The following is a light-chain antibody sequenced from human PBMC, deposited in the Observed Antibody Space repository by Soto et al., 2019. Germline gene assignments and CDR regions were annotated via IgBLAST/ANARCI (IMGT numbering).Light chain of an antibody. CDR3: LQYGSSVTWT. CDR2: AAS. J-gene: IGKJ1*01. Sequence: EVVLTQSPGTVSFSPGEPATLSCRASQSIPTYSLAWDQHKPGQAPRVIIYAASSRATGILDRFSGSESGTEFTLSISRLEHEEVAVYYCLQYGSSVTWTFGQGTKVEI. V-gene: IGKV3-20*01. CDR1: QSIPTYS.